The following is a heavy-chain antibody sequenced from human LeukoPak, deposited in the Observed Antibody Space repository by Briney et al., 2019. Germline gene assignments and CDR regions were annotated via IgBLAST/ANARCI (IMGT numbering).Heavy chain of an antibody. CDR1: GFTFSSYW. J-gene: IGHJ4*02. Sequence: GGSLRLSCAASGFTFSSYWMHWVRQVPGKGLLWVSLINTDGSVTNYADFVKGRFTISRDNTKNTLYMQMDSLRGKDTAVYYCSRDLRGPRDYWGQGTLVTVSS. CDR3: SRDLRGPRDY. V-gene: IGHV3-74*01. D-gene: IGHD3-10*01. CDR2: INTDGSVT.